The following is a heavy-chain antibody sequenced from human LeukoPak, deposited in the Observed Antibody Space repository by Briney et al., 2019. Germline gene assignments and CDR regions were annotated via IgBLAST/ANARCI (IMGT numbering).Heavy chain of an antibody. D-gene: IGHD3-22*01. CDR2: ISGSGGST. Sequence: GGSLRLSCAASGFTFSSYAMSWVRQAPGKGLEWVSAISGSGGSTYYADSVKGRFTISRDNSKNTLYLQMNSLRAEDTAVYYCAKGGRYYDSSGYCYWGQGTLVTVSS. CDR3: AKGGRYYDSSGYCY. V-gene: IGHV3-23*01. J-gene: IGHJ4*02. CDR1: GFTFSSYA.